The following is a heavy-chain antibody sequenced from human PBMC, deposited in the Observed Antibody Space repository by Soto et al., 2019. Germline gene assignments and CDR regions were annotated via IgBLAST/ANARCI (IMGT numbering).Heavy chain of an antibody. D-gene: IGHD4-17*01. CDR2: IYESGST. CDR3: ARHDYGDYEFDC. V-gene: IGHV4-39*01. J-gene: IGHJ4*02. CDR1: GGSISSSNYY. Sequence: QLQLQESGPGLVKPSETLSLTCTVSGGSISSSNYYWGWIRQPPGRGLEWIGSIYESGSTYYNPSLRSRVTISVDTSKNQFSLKLSSVTAADTAVYYCARHDYGDYEFDCWGQGTLVTVSS.